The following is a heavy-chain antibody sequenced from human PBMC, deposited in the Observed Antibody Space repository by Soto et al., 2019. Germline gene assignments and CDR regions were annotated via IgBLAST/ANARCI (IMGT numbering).Heavy chain of an antibody. D-gene: IGHD3-16*02. CDR2: IYYSGST. CDR1: GGSISSGGYY. J-gene: IGHJ4*02. CDR3: ARGTELSSPYFDY. Sequence: PSETLSLTCTVSGGSISSGGYYWSWIRQHPGKGLEWIGYIYYSGSTYYNPSLKSRVTISVDTSKNQFSLKLSSVTAADTAVYYCARGTELSSPYFDYWGQGTLVTVSS. V-gene: IGHV4-31*03.